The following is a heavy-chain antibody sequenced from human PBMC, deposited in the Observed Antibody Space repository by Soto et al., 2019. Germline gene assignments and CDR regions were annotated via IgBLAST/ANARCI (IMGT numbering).Heavy chain of an antibody. Sequence: DVQLLESGGGLVQPEGSLRLSCAASGFTFSSYAMGWVRQGPGKGLEWVAVVSIGGSTHYADSGRGRFTISRDNSKNTLSLQMNSLTAEDTAVYFCAKRRGAGGHFDYWGQGALVTVSS. D-gene: IGHD2-15*01. J-gene: IGHJ4*02. CDR3: AKRRGAGGHFDY. CDR1: GFTFSSYA. V-gene: IGHV3-23*01. CDR2: VSIGGST.